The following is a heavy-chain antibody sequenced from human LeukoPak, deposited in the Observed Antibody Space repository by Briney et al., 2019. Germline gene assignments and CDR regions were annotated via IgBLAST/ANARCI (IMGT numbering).Heavy chain of an antibody. CDR3: ARSGGEYYDSSGYAVIDS. CDR2: IWFDGSPK. V-gene: IGHV3-33*08. CDR1: GFTFESYG. D-gene: IGHD3-22*01. J-gene: IGHJ5*01. Sequence: GQSLRLSCRASGFTFESYGMHWVRQAPGKGLVWVAAIWFDGSPKYHRDSLKGRFTVSRDNSKTTLYLQMNSLRVEDTALYYCARSGGEYYDSSGYAVIDSWGRGTLVTVSS.